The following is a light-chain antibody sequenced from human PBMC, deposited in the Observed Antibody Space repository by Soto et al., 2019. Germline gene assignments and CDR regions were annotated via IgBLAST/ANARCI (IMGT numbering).Light chain of an antibody. J-gene: IGKJ4*01. CDR3: QQHNNWPLT. CDR1: QSVSSK. V-gene: IGKV3-15*01. CDR2: GAS. Sequence: EIVMTQSPATLSVSPGERATLSCRASQSVSSKLAWYQQKPGQAPRLLISGASTRATGIPARFSGSGSGTEFTLTISSLQSEDFAVSYCQQHNNWPLTFGGGTKV.